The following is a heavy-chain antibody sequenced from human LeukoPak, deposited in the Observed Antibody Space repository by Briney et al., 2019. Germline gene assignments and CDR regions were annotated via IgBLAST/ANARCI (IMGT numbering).Heavy chain of an antibody. D-gene: IGHD5-24*01. CDR1: GFTLRSYT. CDR2: IGISSNKI. CDR3: ARLKIQWPPIYFDY. Sequence: GGSLRLSCAASGFTLRSYTMNWVRQAPGRGLEWVSSIGISSNKIYYADSVKGRFIISRDNAKNSVYLQMNSLRAEDTAVYYCARLKIQWPPIYFDYWGQGTLVTVSS. J-gene: IGHJ4*02. V-gene: IGHV3-21*01.